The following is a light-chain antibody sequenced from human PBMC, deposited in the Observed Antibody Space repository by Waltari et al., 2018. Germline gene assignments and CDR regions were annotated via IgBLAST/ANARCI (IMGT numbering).Light chain of an antibody. CDR1: SSDIGGSDY. CDR2: DVN. Sequence: QSALSQPASVSGSPGQSLTISCTGRSSDIGGSDYVPWYQQHPGKAPKLLIYDVNKRPSGVSDRFSGSKLGFTASLTISGLQAEDEADYYCDSYASENILLFGGGTKVTVL. J-gene: IGLJ2*01. V-gene: IGLV2-14*01. CDR3: DSYASENILL.